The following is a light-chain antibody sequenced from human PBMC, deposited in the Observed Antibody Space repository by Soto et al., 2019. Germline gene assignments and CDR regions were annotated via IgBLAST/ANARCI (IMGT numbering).Light chain of an antibody. V-gene: IGKV3-15*01. Sequence: EIVMTQSPATLSVSPGERVTFSCRASQSVSRDLAWYQHKPGQAPRLLIYGASTGATGIPARFSGSGSGTEFTLTINSLQSEDFAIYYCQQYNKWPVTFGGGTKVDIK. J-gene: IGKJ4*01. CDR1: QSVSRD. CDR2: GAS. CDR3: QQYNKWPVT.